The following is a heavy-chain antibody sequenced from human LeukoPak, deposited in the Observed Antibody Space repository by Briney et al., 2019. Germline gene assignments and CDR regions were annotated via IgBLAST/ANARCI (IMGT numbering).Heavy chain of an antibody. CDR2: IYYSGST. D-gene: IGHD6-13*01. Sequence: SETLSLTCTVPGGSISSYYWSWIRQPPGKGLEWIGYIYYSGSTNYNPSLKSRVTISVDTSKNQFSLKLSSVTAADTAVYYCARGIAAAGTNGGFDYWGQGTLVTVSS. J-gene: IGHJ4*02. CDR3: ARGIAAAGTNGGFDY. CDR1: GGSISSYY. V-gene: IGHV4-59*01.